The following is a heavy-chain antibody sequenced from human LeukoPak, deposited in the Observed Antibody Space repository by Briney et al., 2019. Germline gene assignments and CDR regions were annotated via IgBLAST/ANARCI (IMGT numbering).Heavy chain of an antibody. CDR3: ARCGYDILTGYSPRFDP. J-gene: IGHJ5*02. Sequence: PSETLSRTCAVSGYSISSGYYWGWIRQPPGKGLEWIGSIYHSGSTYYNPSLKSRVTISVDTSKNQFSLKLSSVTAADTAVYYCARCGYDILTGYSPRFDPWGQGTLVTVSS. CDR1: GYSISSGYY. D-gene: IGHD3-9*01. CDR2: IYHSGST. V-gene: IGHV4-38-2*01.